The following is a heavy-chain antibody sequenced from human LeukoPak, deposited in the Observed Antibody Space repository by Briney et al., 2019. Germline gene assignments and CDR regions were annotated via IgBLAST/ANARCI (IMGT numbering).Heavy chain of an antibody. V-gene: IGHV1-18*01. CDR3: ARVFIWFGDSSGYGGHNYYYGMDV. J-gene: IGHJ6*02. CDR2: MSAYNGNR. D-gene: IGHD3-22*01. Sequence: ASVKVSCKASGYTFTSYGISWVRQAPGQGLEWMGWMSAYNGNRNYAQKLQGRVTMTTDTSKSTAYMELRSLRSDDTAVYYCARVFIWFGDSSGYGGHNYYYGMDVWGQGTTVTVSS. CDR1: GYTFTSYG.